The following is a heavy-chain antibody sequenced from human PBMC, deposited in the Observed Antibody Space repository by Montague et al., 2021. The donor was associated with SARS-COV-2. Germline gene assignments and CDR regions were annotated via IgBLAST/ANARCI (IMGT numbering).Heavy chain of an antibody. CDR1: GGSISSYY. J-gene: IGHJ4*02. CDR2: INYSGST. D-gene: IGHD5-24*01. CDR3: ARVQGRWLQPGVYFDY. V-gene: IGHV4-59*01. Sequence: SETLSLTCTVYGGSISSYYWSWIRQPPGKGLEWIGYINYSGSTNYNPSLKSRVTISVDTSKNQFSLKLSSVTAADTAVYYCARVQGRWLQPGVYFDYWGQGTLVTVSS.